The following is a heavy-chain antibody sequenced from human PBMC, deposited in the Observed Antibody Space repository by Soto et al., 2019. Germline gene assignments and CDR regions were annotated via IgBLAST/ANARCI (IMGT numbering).Heavy chain of an antibody. CDR2: IKSKTDGGTT. J-gene: IGHJ4*02. V-gene: IGHV3-15*01. D-gene: IGHD4-17*01. Sequence: PGGSLTLYCAASGFTFSNAWMSWVRQAPGKGLEWVGRIKSKTDGGTTDYAAPVKGRFTISRDDSKNTLYLQMNSLKTEDTAVYYCTTHNYGPAFDYWGQGTLVTVSS. CDR3: TTHNYGPAFDY. CDR1: GFTFSNAW.